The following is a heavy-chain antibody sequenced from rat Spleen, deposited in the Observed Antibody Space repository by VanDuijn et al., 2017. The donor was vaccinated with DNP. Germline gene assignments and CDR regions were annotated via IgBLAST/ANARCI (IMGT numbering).Heavy chain of an antibody. Sequence: EVQLVESDGGLVQPGRSLKLSCAASGFTFSDYYMAWVRLAPKKGLEWVATISSDGNDIYYRDSVKGRFTISRDNAKSTLYLQMNSLRSEDTATYYCARTITIAAPLDYWGQGVMVTVSS. CDR3: ARTITIAAPLDY. CDR1: GFTFSDYY. CDR2: ISSDGNDI. D-gene: IGHD1-2*01. V-gene: IGHV5-7*01. J-gene: IGHJ2*01.